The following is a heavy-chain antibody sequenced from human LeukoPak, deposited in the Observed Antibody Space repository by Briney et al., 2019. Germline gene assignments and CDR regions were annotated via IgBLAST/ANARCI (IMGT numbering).Heavy chain of an antibody. J-gene: IGHJ4*02. D-gene: IGHD3-10*01. Sequence: SGGSLRLSCAASGLTVSSNYMSWVRQAPGKGLEWVANIKQDGSEKYYVDSVKGRFTISRDNAKNSLYLQMNSLRAEDTAVYYCCSSGSYYFWGQGTLVTVSS. CDR1: GLTVSSNY. CDR3: CSSGSYYF. V-gene: IGHV3-7*03. CDR2: IKQDGSEK.